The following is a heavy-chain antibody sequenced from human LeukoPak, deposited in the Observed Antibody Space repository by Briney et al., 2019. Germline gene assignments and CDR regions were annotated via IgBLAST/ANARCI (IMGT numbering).Heavy chain of an antibody. CDR2: INPSGGST. J-gene: IGHJ4*02. CDR3: ARSKLAVAGTFASDY. Sequence: ASVKVSCKASGYTFTSYYMHWVRQAPGQGLEWMGIINPSGGSTSYAQKFQGRVTMTRDTSTSTVYMELSSLRSEDTAVYYCARSKLAVAGTFASDYWGQGTLVTVSS. D-gene: IGHD6-19*01. CDR1: GYTFTSYY. V-gene: IGHV1-46*01.